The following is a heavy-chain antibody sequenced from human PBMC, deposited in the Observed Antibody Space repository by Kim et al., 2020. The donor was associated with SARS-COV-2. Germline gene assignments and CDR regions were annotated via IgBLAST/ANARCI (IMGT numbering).Heavy chain of an antibody. CDR3: ARWGGYTYGFDF. J-gene: IGHJ4*02. V-gene: IGHV6-1*01. D-gene: IGHD5-18*01. CDR2: TYYRFKWNN. CDR1: GDSVSSNSVS. Sequence: SQTLSLTCAISGDSVSSNSVSWNWIRQSPSRGLEWLGRTYYRFKWNNDYAVSVKSRITINPDTSKNEFSLQLNSVTPEDTAVYYCARWGGYTYGFDFWGQGTLVTVSS.